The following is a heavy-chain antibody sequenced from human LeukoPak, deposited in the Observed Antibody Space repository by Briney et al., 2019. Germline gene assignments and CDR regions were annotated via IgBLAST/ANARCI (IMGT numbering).Heavy chain of an antibody. CDR1: GGSFSGYY. Sequence: SETLSLTCAVYGGSFSGYYWSWIRQPPGKGLEWIGEINHSGSTNYNPSLKSRVTISVDTSKNQFSLKLSSVTAADTAVYYCARLFRLWGTYFDYWGQGTLVTVSS. CDR2: INHSGST. J-gene: IGHJ4*02. V-gene: IGHV4-34*01. D-gene: IGHD3-16*01. CDR3: ARLFRLWGTYFDY.